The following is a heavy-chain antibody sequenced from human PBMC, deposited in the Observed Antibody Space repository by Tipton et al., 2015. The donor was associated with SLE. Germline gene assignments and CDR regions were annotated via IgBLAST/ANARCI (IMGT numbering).Heavy chain of an antibody. J-gene: IGHJ4*02. D-gene: IGHD3-22*01. CDR2: ISSAKSFI. V-gene: IGHV3-21*01. CDR1: GFTFSSYS. Sequence: SLRLSCAASGFTFSSYSMNWVRQAPGKGLEWVSSISSAKSFIYYADSVKGRFTISRDNAQNSLYLQMNSLRAEDTAVYFCARDYDSSGYPYFDYWGQGTLVTVPS. CDR3: ARDYDSSGYPYFDY.